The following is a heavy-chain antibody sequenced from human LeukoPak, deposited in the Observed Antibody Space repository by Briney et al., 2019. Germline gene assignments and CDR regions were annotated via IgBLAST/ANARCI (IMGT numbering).Heavy chain of an antibody. D-gene: IGHD3-22*01. CDR2: INPNSGGT. Sequence: ASVNVSCKASGYTVTGYYMHWVRQAPGQGLEWMGWINPNSGGTNYAQKFQGRVTMTRDTSISTAYMELSRRRSDDTAVYYCARGTMIVVATEFDYWGQGTLVTVSS. CDR3: ARGTMIVVATEFDY. J-gene: IGHJ4*02. V-gene: IGHV1-2*02. CDR1: GYTVTGYY.